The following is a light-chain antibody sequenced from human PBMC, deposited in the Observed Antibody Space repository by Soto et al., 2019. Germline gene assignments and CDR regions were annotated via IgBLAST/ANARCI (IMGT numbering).Light chain of an antibody. Sequence: QSVLTQPPSASETPGQRVTISCSGSSSSVGFDYVDWYQHVPGAAPKLLIYRNNLRPPGVPDRFSGSKSGTSASLAISGLRTEDEAVYYCATRDDSLFVVFGGGTNLTVL. V-gene: IGLV1-47*01. CDR2: RNN. J-gene: IGLJ2*01. CDR3: ATRDDSLFVV. CDR1: SSSVGFDY.